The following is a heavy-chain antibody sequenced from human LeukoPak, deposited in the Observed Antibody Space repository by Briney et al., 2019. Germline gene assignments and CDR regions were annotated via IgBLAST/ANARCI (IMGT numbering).Heavy chain of an antibody. V-gene: IGHV4-30-4*08. CDR3: ARVFVAPEPKVGLNWFDP. D-gene: IGHD2-2*01. J-gene: IGHJ5*02. CDR1: DGSISSGDYY. CDR2: IYYSGST. Sequence: PSETLSLTCTVSDGSISSGDYYWSWIRQPPGKGLEWIGYIYYSGSTYYNPSLKSRVTISVDTSKNQFSLKLSSVTAADTAVYYCARVFVAPEPKVGLNWFDPWGQGTLVTVSS.